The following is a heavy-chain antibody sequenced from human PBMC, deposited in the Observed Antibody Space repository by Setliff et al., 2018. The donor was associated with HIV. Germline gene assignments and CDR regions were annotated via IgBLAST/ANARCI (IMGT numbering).Heavy chain of an antibody. CDR3: ARDYYDSSGYIFFPGLPDY. CDR1: GYTFTGYY. CDR2: INPNNGGT. J-gene: IGHJ4*02. D-gene: IGHD3-22*01. Sequence: VASVKVSCKASGYTFTGYYMHWVRQAPGQGLEWMGWINPNNGGTNYAQKFRGRVTMTRDTSTSTAYMELSRLRSDDTAVYYCARDYYDSSGYIFFPGLPDYWGQGTLVTVSS. V-gene: IGHV1-2*02.